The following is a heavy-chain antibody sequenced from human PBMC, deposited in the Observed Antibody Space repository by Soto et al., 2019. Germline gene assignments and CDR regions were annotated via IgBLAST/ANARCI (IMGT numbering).Heavy chain of an antibody. Sequence: ASVKVSCKASGYTFTSYGIAWVRQAPGQGLEWMGWISAYNGNTKYAQKLQGRVTMTTDTSTSTAYMELRAEDTAVYYCARDGRIVVVDLDYWGQGTLVTVSS. J-gene: IGHJ4*02. CDR2: ISAYNGNT. D-gene: IGHD3-22*01. CDR1: GYTFTSYG. CDR3: ARDGRIVVVDLDY. V-gene: IGHV1-18*01.